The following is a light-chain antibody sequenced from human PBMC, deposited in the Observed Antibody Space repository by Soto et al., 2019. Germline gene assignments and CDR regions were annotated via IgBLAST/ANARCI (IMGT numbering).Light chain of an antibody. CDR1: QSVSSF. Sequence: EIGVTQSPSTLSLPPRERATLSCRASQSVSSFFAWYQQKPGQSPRLLIYDASNRASGIPARFTGSGSGTDFTLTISSVEPEDSAVYYCQQRGNWWTFGQGTKVDIK. V-gene: IGKV3-11*01. CDR3: QQRGNWWT. J-gene: IGKJ1*01. CDR2: DAS.